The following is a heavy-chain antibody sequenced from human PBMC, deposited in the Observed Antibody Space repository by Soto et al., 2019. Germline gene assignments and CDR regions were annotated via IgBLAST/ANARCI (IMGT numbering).Heavy chain of an antibody. CDR3: ARDVRLGYGGLTYYFHY. CDR2: ISYDGSNK. J-gene: IGHJ4*02. D-gene: IGHD4-17*01. CDR1: GFTFSSYA. V-gene: IGHV3-30-3*01. Sequence: PVVPLRLSCAASGFTFSSYAMHWVCQAPGKGLEWVAVISYDGSNKYYADSVKGRFTISRDSSKNTLYLQMNSLRAEDKDVYYCARDVRLGYGGLTYYFHYWGQETLVTVS.